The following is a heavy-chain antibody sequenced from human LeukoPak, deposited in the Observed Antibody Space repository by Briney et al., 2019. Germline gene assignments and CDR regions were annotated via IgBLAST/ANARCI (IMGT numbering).Heavy chain of an antibody. Sequence: SVKVSCKASVGTFSSYAISWVRQAPGQGLEWMGGIIPIFGTANYAQKFQGRVTITTDESTSTAYMELSSLRSEDTAVYYCARVTMVRGVILHDAFDIWGQGTMVTVSS. CDR3: ARVTMVRGVILHDAFDI. D-gene: IGHD3-10*01. J-gene: IGHJ3*02. CDR1: VGTFSSYA. V-gene: IGHV1-69*05. CDR2: IIPIFGTA.